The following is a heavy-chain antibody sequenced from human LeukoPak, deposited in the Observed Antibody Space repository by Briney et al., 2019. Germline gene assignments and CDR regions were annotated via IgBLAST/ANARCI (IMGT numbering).Heavy chain of an antibody. CDR1: GGTFSSYA. Sequence: GASVKASCKASGGTFSSYAISWVRQAPGQGLEWMGGIIPIFGTANYAQKFQGRVTITTDESTSTAYMELSSLRSEDTAVYYCARDRNKYYYDSSGLYYMDVWGKGTTVTVSS. D-gene: IGHD3-22*01. J-gene: IGHJ6*03. V-gene: IGHV1-69*05. CDR2: IIPIFGTA. CDR3: ARDRNKYYYDSSGLYYMDV.